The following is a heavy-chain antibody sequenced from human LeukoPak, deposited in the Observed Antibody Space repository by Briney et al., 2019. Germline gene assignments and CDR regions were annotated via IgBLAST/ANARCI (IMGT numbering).Heavy chain of an antibody. CDR1: GFQCRHYT. J-gene: IGHJ4*02. CDR2: ISYDGSND. V-gene: IGHV3-30*04. CDR3: ARDNNGDY. Sequence: GGSLRLSCAASGFQCRHYTMIWVRQAPGKGLERVALISYDGSNDYYADSVKGRFTISRDDSKNTVYLQMNSLRAEDTALYYCARDNNGDYWGQGTLVTVSS. D-gene: IGHD1-14*01.